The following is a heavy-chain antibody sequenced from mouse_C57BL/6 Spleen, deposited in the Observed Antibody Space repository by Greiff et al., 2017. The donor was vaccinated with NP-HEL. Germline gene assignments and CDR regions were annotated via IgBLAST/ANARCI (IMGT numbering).Heavy chain of an antibody. CDR2: IHPNSGST. CDR3: ARDDGYRNYFDY. CDR1: GYTFTSYW. V-gene: IGHV1-64*01. D-gene: IGHD2-3*01. Sequence: VQLQQSGAELVKPGASVKLSCKASGYTFTSYWMHWVKQRPGQGLEWIGMIHPNSGSTNYNEKFKSKATLTVDKSSSTAYMQLSSLTSEDSAVYYCARDDGYRNYFDYWGQGTTLTVSS. J-gene: IGHJ2*01.